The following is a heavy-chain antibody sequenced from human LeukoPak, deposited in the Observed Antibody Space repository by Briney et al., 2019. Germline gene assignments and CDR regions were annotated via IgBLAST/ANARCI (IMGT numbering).Heavy chain of an antibody. CDR1: GFTFSTYA. D-gene: IGHD5-18*01. V-gene: IGHV3-21*01. Sequence: GGSLRLSCATSGFTFSTYAFSWVRQAPGKGLEWVSSISSSSSYIYYADSVKGRFTISRDNAKNSLYLQMNRLRAEDTAVYYCARGREGYSYEFDYWGQGTLVTVSS. CDR2: ISSSSSYI. J-gene: IGHJ4*02. CDR3: ARGREGYSYEFDY.